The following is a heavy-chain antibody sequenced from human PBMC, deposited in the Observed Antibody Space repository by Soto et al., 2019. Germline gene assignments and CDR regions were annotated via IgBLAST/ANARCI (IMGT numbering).Heavy chain of an antibody. CDR1: GYTFTSYG. CDR2: ISAYNGNT. Sequence: QVQLVQSGAEVKKPGASVKVSCKASGYTFTSYGISWVRQDPGQGLEWMGWISAYNGNTNYAQKLQGRVTMTTDTSTSTAYMELRSLRSDDTAVYYCARDILPFLVGGTISYYYYGMDVWGQGTTVTVSS. V-gene: IGHV1-18*01. CDR3: ARDILPFLVGGTISYYYYGMDV. D-gene: IGHD2-15*01. J-gene: IGHJ6*02.